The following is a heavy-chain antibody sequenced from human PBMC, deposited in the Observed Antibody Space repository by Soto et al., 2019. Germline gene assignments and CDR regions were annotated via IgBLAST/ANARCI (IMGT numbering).Heavy chain of an antibody. J-gene: IGHJ4*02. V-gene: IGHV4-31*03. Sequence: SENLSLTCTVSGDSFSSADYYWSWIRQHPEKGLQYIGYVYYSGTSYYNPSLRSRLTMSLDMSKNQFSLKLSSVTAADTAVYYCARDRSGYLDYWGQGTLVTVSS. CDR3: ARDRSGYLDY. CDR1: GDSFSSADYY. CDR2: VYYSGTS. D-gene: IGHD2-15*01.